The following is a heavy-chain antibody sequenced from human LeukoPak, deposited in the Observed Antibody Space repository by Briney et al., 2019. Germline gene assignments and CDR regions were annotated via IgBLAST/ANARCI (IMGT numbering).Heavy chain of an antibody. CDR2: IWYDGSNE. J-gene: IGHJ4*02. D-gene: IGHD1-14*01. CDR3: ARGNRPVFDY. V-gene: IGHV3-33*01. Sequence: GGSLRLSCAASGFTFSSYGMHRVRQAPGKGLEWVAVIWYDGSNENYADSVKGRFTISRDNSRNTLYLQMNSLRAEDTAVFYCARGNRPVFDYWGQGNPFTVSS. CDR1: GFTFSSYG.